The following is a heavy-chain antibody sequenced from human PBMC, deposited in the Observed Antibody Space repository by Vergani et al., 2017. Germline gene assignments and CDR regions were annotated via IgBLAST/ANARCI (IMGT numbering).Heavy chain of an antibody. D-gene: IGHD2-2*02. CDR1: GFALNRHA. CDR3: VRGCGLCAGGRCYREAWGY. J-gene: IGHJ4*02. Sequence: QVQLVESGGGVVQPGTSLRLSCVVSGFALNRHAMYWVRQAPGKGLEWVVGISFDGTNEYYPDLVKGRFTISRDIAKNTLYLQVRSLRLDDTGVYQCVRGCGLCAGGRCYREAWGYWGQGTPVTGSS. V-gene: IGHV3-30-3*01. CDR2: ISFDGTNE.